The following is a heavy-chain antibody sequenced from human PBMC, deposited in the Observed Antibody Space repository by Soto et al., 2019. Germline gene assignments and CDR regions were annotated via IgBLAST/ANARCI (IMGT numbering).Heavy chain of an antibody. CDR1: GYGFTSFW. CDR2: IYPGDSET. J-gene: IGHJ4*02. Sequence: GESLKISCEASGYGFTSFWIACVRQTPGKGLEWLGSIYPGDSETRYSPSFQGQVTISADKSITTAYLQWSSLKASDTAMYYCAKQHPLDSHGWFNGGQGTLLTVSS. V-gene: IGHV5-51*01. D-gene: IGHD6-19*01. CDR3: AKQHPLDSHGWFN.